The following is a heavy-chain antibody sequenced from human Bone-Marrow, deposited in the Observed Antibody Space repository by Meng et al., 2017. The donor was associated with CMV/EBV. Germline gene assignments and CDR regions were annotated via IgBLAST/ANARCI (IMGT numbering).Heavy chain of an antibody. CDR1: GFTFSSYA. D-gene: IGHD1-26*01. CDR2: IYSGGSST. V-gene: IGHV3-23*03. J-gene: IGHJ4*02. CDR3: AKVKTGGSYLPFDY. Sequence: GESLKISCAASGFTFSSYAMSWVRQAPGKGLEWVSVIYSGGSSTYYADSVKGRFTISRDNSKNTLYLQMNSLRAEDTAVYYCAKVKTGGSYLPFDYWGQGTLVTVSS.